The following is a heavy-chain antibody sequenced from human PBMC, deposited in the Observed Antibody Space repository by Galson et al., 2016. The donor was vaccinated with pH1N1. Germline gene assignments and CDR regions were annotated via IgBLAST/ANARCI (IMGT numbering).Heavy chain of an antibody. CDR2: NYPGDADT. D-gene: IGHD2/OR15-2a*01. Sequence: QSGAEVKKPGESLKISCQGSGYNFDRYWIGWVRQMPGKGLEWMGINYPGDADTRYSPSFQGKVSISADKSISTASLQWSSLKASDTAMYYCARQEFSDYWGQGTLVIVSS. CDR1: GYNFDRYW. CDR3: ARQEFSDY. J-gene: IGHJ4*02. V-gene: IGHV5-51*01.